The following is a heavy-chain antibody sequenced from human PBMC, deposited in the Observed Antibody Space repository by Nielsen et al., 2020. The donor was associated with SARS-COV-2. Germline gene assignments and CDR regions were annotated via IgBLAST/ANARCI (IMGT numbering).Heavy chain of an antibody. Sequence: WIRQPPGKGLEWVSVIYSGGSTYYADSVKGRFTISRDNSKNTLYLQMNSLRAGDTAVYYCARDLGGSSGWGDYYYYGMDVWGQGTTVTVSS. CDR3: ARDLGGSSGWGDYYYYGMDV. CDR2: IYSGGST. V-gene: IGHV3-53*01. D-gene: IGHD6-19*01. J-gene: IGHJ6*02.